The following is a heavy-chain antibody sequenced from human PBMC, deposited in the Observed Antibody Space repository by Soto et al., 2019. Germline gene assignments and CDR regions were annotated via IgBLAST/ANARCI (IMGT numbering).Heavy chain of an antibody. CDR3: AKVRAYSTTFDY. Sequence: GGSLRLSCAASGFTFSSYAMHWVRQAPGKGLEWVAVISYDGSNKYYADSVKGRFTISRDNSKTSVYLEMNSLRADDTAIYFCAKVRAYSTTFDYWGQGILVTVSS. V-gene: IGHV3-30-3*01. D-gene: IGHD2-2*01. CDR2: ISYDGSNK. J-gene: IGHJ4*02. CDR1: GFTFSSYA.